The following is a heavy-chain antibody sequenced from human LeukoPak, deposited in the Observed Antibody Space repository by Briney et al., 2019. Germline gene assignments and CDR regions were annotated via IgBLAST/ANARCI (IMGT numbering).Heavy chain of an antibody. CDR1: GFTFTNAW. D-gene: IGHD2/OR15-2a*01. CDR3: AADTPVPLAQIDY. CDR2: VRAKTDGGTT. V-gene: IGHV3-15*01. J-gene: IGHJ4*02. Sequence: GGSLRLSCAVSGFTFTNAWMNWVRQAPGKGLEWVGRVRAKTDGGTTEYAAPVKGRFSISRDDSTNTVYLQMNSLITEDTAVYYCAADTPVPLAQIDYWGQGALVTVSS.